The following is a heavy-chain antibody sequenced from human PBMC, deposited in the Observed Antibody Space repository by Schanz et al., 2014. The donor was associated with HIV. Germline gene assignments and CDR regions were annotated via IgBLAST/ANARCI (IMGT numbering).Heavy chain of an antibody. CDR3: ARDRLVWFGEFNGLDV. D-gene: IGHD3-10*01. Sequence: QVQLVESGGGVVQPGRSLRLSCAASGFTFSSYGMHWVRQAPGKGLEWGAVISYDGSNKCYADSVKGRFTISRDNARNTLYLQMNSLRSEDTALYYCARDRLVWFGEFNGLDVWGQGTTV. CDR1: GFTFSSYG. J-gene: IGHJ6*02. V-gene: IGHV3-30*03. CDR2: ISYDGSNK.